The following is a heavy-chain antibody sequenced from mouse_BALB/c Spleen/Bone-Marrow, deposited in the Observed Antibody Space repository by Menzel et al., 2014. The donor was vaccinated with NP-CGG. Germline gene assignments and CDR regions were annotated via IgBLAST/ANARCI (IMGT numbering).Heavy chain of an antibody. CDR3: ARHGITRLLDY. CDR1: GFTFSSYA. D-gene: IGHD2-4*01. CDR2: ISSGGSYT. Sequence: EVKLEESGGGLVKPGGSLKLSCAASGFTFSSYAMSWFRQTPEKRLEWVATISSGGSYTYYPDSVKGRFTISRDNAKNTLYLQMSSLRSEDTAMYYCARHGITRLLDYWGQGTTLTVSS. J-gene: IGHJ2*01. V-gene: IGHV5-9-3*01.